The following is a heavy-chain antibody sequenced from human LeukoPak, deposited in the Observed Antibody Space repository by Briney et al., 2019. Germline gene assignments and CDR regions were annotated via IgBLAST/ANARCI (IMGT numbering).Heavy chain of an antibody. D-gene: IGHD1-26*01. Sequence: ASVTVSFTASGGTFISYAISWVRQAPGQGLEWMGGIIPIFGTANYAQKFQGRVTITTDESTSTAYMELSSLRSEDTAVYYCARGVGATNLDYWGQGTLVTVSS. CDR3: ARGVGATNLDY. CDR1: GGTFISYA. CDR2: IIPIFGTA. J-gene: IGHJ4*02. V-gene: IGHV1-69*05.